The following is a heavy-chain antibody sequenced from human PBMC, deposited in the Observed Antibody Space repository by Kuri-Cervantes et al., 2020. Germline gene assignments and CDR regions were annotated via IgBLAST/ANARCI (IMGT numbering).Heavy chain of an antibody. Sequence: GESLKISCAASGFTYSSYGMHWVRQAPGKGLEWVAVIWYDGSNKYYADSVKGRFTISRDNAKNSLYLQMNSLRAEDTAVYYCARGTLRVYYGTYGMDVWAQGTTVTVSS. CDR2: IWYDGSNK. J-gene: IGHJ6*02. CDR3: ARGTLRVYYGTYGMDV. D-gene: IGHD3-10*01. V-gene: IGHV3-33*01. CDR1: GFTYSSYG.